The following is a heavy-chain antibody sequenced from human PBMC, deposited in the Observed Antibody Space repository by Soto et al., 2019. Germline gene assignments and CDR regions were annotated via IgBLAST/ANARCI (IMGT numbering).Heavy chain of an antibody. CDR3: ASVIVTAGENHLFGS. D-gene: IGHD2-21*02. Sequence: SENLSLTCGVSGGTVASSHWWSWVRQSPGRGLEWIGNVYHTGDTNFNPSLQSRVTFSVDKSNNQFSLRLTSVTAADTAVYFCASVIVTAGENHLFGSWGPGTLVTVSS. CDR1: GGTVASSHW. CDR2: VYHTGDT. J-gene: IGHJ5*01. V-gene: IGHV4-4*02.